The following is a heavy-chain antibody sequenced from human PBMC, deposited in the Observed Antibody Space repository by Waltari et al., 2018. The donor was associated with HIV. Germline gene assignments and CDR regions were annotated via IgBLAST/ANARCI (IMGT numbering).Heavy chain of an antibody. CDR1: GFTLISVG. CDR2: IKTKGDGGAT. J-gene: IGHJ4*02. CDR3: TSEEDYGSGSHFDY. V-gene: IGHV3-15*01. D-gene: IGHD3-10*01. Sequence: EVQLVESGGDLLKPGGAFSLPCPAPGFTLISVGRSWVRQAPGKGLEWVGRIKTKGDGGATDYSAAVKGRFTISRDESKNTVYLQMNSLKIEDTAVYYCTSEEDYGSGSHFDYWGQGTLVTVSS.